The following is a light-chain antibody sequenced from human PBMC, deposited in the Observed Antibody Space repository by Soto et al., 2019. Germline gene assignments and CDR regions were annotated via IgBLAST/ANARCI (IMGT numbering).Light chain of an antibody. CDR2: KAS. J-gene: IGKJ1*01. Sequence: DIQMTQSPSTLSASVGDRDTITCRASQSISSWLAWYQQKPGKAPHLLIYKASSLESGVPSRFSGSGSGTEFTLTISSLQPDDFATYYCQQYNSYWTFGQGTKLEIK. CDR3: QQYNSYWT. CDR1: QSISSW. V-gene: IGKV1-5*03.